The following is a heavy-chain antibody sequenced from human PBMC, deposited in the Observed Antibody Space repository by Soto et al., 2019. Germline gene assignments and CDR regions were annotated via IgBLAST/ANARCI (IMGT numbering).Heavy chain of an antibody. J-gene: IGHJ4*02. V-gene: IGHV1-3*01. Sequence: ASVKVSCKASGYTFTSYGIRWVRQAPGQRLEWMGWINAGNGNKKYSQKFQGRVTITRDTSASTAYMELSSLRSEDTAVYYCARAVGGPTSNLDYWGQGTLVTVSS. CDR1: GYTFTSYG. CDR3: ARAVGGPTSNLDY. D-gene: IGHD3-16*01. CDR2: INAGNGNK.